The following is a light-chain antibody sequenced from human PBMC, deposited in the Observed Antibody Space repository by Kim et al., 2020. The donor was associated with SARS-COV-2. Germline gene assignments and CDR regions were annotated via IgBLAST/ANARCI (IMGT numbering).Light chain of an antibody. CDR2: GAS. J-gene: IGKJ2*01. Sequence: VPPGERATLSGRASQSVSSNLAWYKQNPGQAPRLLIYGASTRATGIPARFSGSGSGTECTLTISSLQSEDFAVYYCQQYNNWPPYTFGQGTKLEI. CDR3: QQYNNWPPYT. CDR1: QSVSSN. V-gene: IGKV3-15*01.